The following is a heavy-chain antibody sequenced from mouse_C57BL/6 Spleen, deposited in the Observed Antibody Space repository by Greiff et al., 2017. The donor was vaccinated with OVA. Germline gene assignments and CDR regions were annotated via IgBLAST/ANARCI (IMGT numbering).Heavy chain of an antibody. CDR1: YFAFMASA. J-gene: IGHJ4*01. CDR2: FTMYSDAT. V-gene: IGHV1-49*01. CDR3: ASSSGVYYAMDY. D-gene: IGHD3-1*01. Sequence: LKESGAELVRPGSSVKLSCKDSYFAFMASAMHWVKQRPGHGLEWIGSFTMYSDATEYSENFKGKATLTANTSSSTAYMERSSLTSEDSAVYYCASSSGVYYAMDYWGQGTSVTVSS.